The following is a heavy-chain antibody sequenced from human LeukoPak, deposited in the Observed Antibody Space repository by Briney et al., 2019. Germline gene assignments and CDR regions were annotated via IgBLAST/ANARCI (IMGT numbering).Heavy chain of an antibody. CDR1: GGSISNYY. V-gene: IGHV4-59*12. CDR2: ISNSGST. CDR3: ARIGYDILTGYETFDY. D-gene: IGHD3-9*01. J-gene: IGHJ4*02. Sequence: SETLSLTCTVSGGSISNYYWSWIRQPPGKGLEWIGYISNSGSTNYNPSLKSRVTISVDTSKNQFSLKLSSVTAADTAVYYCARIGYDILTGYETFDYWGQGTLVTVSS.